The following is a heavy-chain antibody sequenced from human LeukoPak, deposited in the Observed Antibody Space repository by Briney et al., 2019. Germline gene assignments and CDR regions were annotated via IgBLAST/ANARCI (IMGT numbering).Heavy chain of an antibody. CDR1: GGSLSGYY. CDR3: ERGSAYYYDSSAKN. J-gene: IGHJ1*01. CDR2: INHSGST. V-gene: IGHV4-34*01. D-gene: IGHD3-22*01. Sequence: SETLSLTCAVYGGSLSGYYWRWIRQPPGKGVEGVGEINHSGSTNYHPSLKSRVTISVDTYKNQFSLKLSSVPAADTAVYYCERGSAYYYDSSAKNWGKGTLVTVSS.